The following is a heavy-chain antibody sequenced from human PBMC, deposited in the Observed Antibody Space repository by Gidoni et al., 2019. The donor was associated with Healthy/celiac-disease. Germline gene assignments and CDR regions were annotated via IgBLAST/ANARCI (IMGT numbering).Heavy chain of an antibody. CDR3: ARNGAGTGAFDI. J-gene: IGHJ3*02. CDR1: GFTFSRYA. V-gene: IGHV3-30*01. D-gene: IGHD6-19*01. Sequence: QVQLVESGGGVVQPGRSLILSCAACGFTFSRYAMHWVRQAPGKGLVWVAVMSYDGSNKYYADSVKGRFTISRDNSKNTLYLQMNSLGAEDTAVYYCARNGAGTGAFDIWGQGTMVTVSS. CDR2: MSYDGSNK.